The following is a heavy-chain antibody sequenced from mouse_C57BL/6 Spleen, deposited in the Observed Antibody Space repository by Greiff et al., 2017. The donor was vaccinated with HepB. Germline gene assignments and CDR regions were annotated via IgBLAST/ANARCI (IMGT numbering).Heavy chain of an antibody. V-gene: IGHV1-52*01. Sequence: VQLQQSGAELVRPGSSVKLSCKASGYTFTSYWMHWVKQRPIQGLEWIGNIDPSDSETHYNQKFKDKATLTVDKSSSTAYMQLSSLTSEDAAVYYCAGLTTVGFDDWGQGTTLTVSS. J-gene: IGHJ2*01. CDR2: IDPSDSET. CDR3: AGLTTVGFDD. D-gene: IGHD1-1*01. CDR1: GYTFTSYW.